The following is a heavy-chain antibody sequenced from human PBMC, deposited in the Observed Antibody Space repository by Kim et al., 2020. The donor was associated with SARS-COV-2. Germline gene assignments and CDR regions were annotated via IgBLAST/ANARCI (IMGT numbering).Heavy chain of an antibody. J-gene: IGHJ4*02. CDR3: ARDPPRLGIVDDGDY. CDR2: INPNSGGT. Sequence: ASVKVSCKASGYTFTGYYMHWVRQAPGQGLEWMGWINPNSGGTNYAQKFQGRVTMTRDTSISTAYMELSRLRSDDTAVYYCARDPPRLGIVDDGDYWGQGTLVTVSS. CDR1: GYTFTGYY. V-gene: IGHV1-2*02. D-gene: IGHD3-22*01.